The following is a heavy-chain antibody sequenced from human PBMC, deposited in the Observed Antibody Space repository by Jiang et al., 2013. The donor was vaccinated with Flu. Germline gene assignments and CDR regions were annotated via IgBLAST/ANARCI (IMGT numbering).Heavy chain of an antibody. CDR2: ISHSGST. J-gene: IGHJ5*02. D-gene: IGHD3-10*01. CDR1: GDSISSSSYY. V-gene: IGHV4-39*01. CDR3: ARRSSRGVIQKWFDP. Sequence: GPGLVKPSETLSLTCTVSGDSISSSSYYWGWIRQPPGKGLEWIGSISHSGSTYYNPSLKSRVTISVDTSKNQFSLKLSSVTAADTAVYHCARRSSRGVIQKWFDPWGQGTLVTVSS.